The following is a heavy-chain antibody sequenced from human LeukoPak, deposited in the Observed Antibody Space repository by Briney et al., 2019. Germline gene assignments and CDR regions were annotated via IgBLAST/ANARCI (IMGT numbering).Heavy chain of an antibody. J-gene: IGHJ6*03. CDR1: GFTFSSYA. CDR3: ARGDIYADYYYYMDV. D-gene: IGHD2-2*01. Sequence: GGSLRLSCAASGFTFSSYAMHWVRQAPGKGLEWVAVISYDGSNKYYADSVKGRFTISRDNSKNTLYLQMNSLRAEDTAVYYCARGDIYADYYYYMDVWGKGTTVTVSS. CDR2: ISYDGSNK. V-gene: IGHV3-30*04.